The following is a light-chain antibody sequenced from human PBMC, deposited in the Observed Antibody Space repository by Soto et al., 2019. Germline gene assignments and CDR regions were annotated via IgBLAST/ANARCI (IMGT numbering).Light chain of an antibody. V-gene: IGKV3-20*01. CDR1: QSVSSSY. CDR2: GAS. CDR3: QQYGSSPSWT. Sequence: EIVLTQSPGTLSLSPGERATLSCRASQSVSSSYLAWYQQKPGQAPRLLIYGASSRATGIPDRFSGSGSGTYFTLTISRLEPQDFTVYYCQQYGSSPSWTFGKGTKVDI. J-gene: IGKJ1*01.